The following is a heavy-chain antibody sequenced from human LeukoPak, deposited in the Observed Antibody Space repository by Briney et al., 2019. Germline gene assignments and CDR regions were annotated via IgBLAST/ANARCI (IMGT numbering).Heavy chain of an antibody. J-gene: IGHJ4*02. Sequence: SETLSLTCNVSGASISRSGYFWGWIRQPPGEGLEWIGTVYYSGSTYYNPSLKSRVTISVDSSKNQFSLTLKSVTAADTVVYFCATRANSETWGQGTLVTVSS. CDR2: VYYSGST. CDR1: GASISRSGYF. CDR3: ATRANSET. V-gene: IGHV4-39*07.